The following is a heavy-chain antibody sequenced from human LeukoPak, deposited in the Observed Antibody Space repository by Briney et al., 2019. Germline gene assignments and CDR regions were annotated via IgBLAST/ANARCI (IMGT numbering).Heavy chain of an antibody. Sequence: GGSLRLSCAASGFTFSGAAMHWVRQASGKGLEWVGHIRSRSNNYATAYAASVKGRFTISRDDSKNTAYLQMNSLKTEDTAVYYCTRPGGAVSGTQFDYWGQGTLVTVSS. CDR2: IRSRSNNYAT. D-gene: IGHD6-19*01. V-gene: IGHV3-73*01. CDR3: TRPGGAVSGTQFDY. J-gene: IGHJ4*02. CDR1: GFTFSGAA.